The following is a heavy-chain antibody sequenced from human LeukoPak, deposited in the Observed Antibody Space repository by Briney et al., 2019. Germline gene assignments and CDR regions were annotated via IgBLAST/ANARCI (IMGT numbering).Heavy chain of an antibody. CDR3: ARAAVTKDQFGY. CDR2: IYSGGST. V-gene: IGHV3-66*01. J-gene: IGHJ4*02. CDR1: GFTVSSNY. Sequence: GGSLRLSCAASGFTVSSNYMSWVRQAPGKGLEWVSVIYSGGSTYYADSVKGRFTISRDNSKNTLYLQMNSLRAEDTAVYYCARAAVTKDQFGYWGQGTLVTVSS. D-gene: IGHD4-17*01.